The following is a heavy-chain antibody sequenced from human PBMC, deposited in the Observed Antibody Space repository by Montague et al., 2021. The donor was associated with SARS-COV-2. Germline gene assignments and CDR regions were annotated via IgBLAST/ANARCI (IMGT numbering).Heavy chain of an antibody. CDR1: GGSFSDYH. V-gene: IGHV4-34*01. Sequence: SETRSLTCAVDGGSFSDYHWSWIRQHPGQGLEWIGEINHSGNTNXXPSLKSRVTISRDTSKSQFSLKLSSVTAADTAVYYCARGLTDISMIVVVLLGASHYCDSWGQGTLVTVSS. D-gene: IGHD3-22*01. CDR3: ARGLTDISMIVVVLLGASHYCDS. J-gene: IGHJ4*02. CDR2: INHSGNT.